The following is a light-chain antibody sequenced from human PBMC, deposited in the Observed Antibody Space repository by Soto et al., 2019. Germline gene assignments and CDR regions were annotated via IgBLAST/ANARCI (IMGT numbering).Light chain of an antibody. CDR1: QNISGW. V-gene: IGKV1-5*01. Sequence: DIQMTQSPSTLSASVGDRVIITCRASQNISGWLAWYQQKPGKAPNLLIYDVSRLESGVPSRIIGSGSGTEFTLTITSLQTDDFAVYYCQAYNNRPSKLGQGTKVDIK. CDR2: DVS. J-gene: IGKJ1*01. CDR3: QAYNNRPSK.